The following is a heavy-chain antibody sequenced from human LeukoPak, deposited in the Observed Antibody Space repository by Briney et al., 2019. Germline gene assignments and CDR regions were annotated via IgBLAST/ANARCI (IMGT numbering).Heavy chain of an antibody. J-gene: IGHJ4*02. V-gene: IGHV3-15*01. CDR1: GFTFSNAW. CDR3: NTDVRRYPYFDS. D-gene: IGHD3-9*01. Sequence: GGSLRLSCAASGFTFSNAWMSWVRQAPGKGLEWVGRIKSRTDGGTTDYAAPVKGRFTISRDDSKNTLFLQMNSLRSDDTAVYYCNTDVRRYPYFDSWGQGIQVTVSS. CDR2: IKSRTDGGTT.